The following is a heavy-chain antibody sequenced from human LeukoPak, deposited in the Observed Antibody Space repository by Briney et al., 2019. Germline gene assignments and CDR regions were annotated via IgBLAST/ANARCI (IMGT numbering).Heavy chain of an antibody. D-gene: IGHD2-21*02. CDR3: AKTVVVTANPRAFDI. Sequence: GGTLRLSCAVSGFTFSSYGMSWVRQAPGKGLEWVSSISGRGVSTYYADSVKGRFTISRDNSKKTVFLQMNSLRADDTAVYYCAKTVVVTANPRAFDIWGQGTMVTVSS. CDR1: GFTFSSYG. CDR2: ISGRGVST. V-gene: IGHV3-23*01. J-gene: IGHJ3*02.